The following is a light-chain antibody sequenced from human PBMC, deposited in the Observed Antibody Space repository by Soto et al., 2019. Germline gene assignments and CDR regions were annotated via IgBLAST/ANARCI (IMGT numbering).Light chain of an antibody. Sequence: IQLTQSPYSLSASVGDRVTITCRASQGISSYLAWYQQKPGKAPNLLIYAAYTLQSGVPSRFSGSGSGTDFTLTISSLQPEDFATYYCQQLNSYPITFGQGTRLEIK. V-gene: IGKV1-9*01. CDR3: QQLNSYPIT. CDR1: QGISSY. CDR2: AAY. J-gene: IGKJ5*01.